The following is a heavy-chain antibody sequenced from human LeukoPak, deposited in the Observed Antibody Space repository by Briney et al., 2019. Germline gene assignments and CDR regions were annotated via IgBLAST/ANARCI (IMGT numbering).Heavy chain of an antibody. Sequence: QPGGSLRLSCAASGFTFSSYAMSWVRQAPGKGLEWVSAIGTAGDTYYPGSVKGRFTISRENAKNLLYLQMNSLRAEDTAVYFCARGPPPRSIVVPHFDYWGQGTLVTVSS. D-gene: IGHD2-2*01. V-gene: IGHV3-13*01. CDR1: GFTFSSYA. CDR2: IGTAGDT. CDR3: ARGPPPRSIVVPHFDY. J-gene: IGHJ4*02.